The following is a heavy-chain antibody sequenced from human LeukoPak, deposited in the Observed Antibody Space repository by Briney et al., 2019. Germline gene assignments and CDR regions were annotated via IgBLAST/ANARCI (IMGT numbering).Heavy chain of an antibody. CDR2: INSDGSDT. D-gene: IGHD3-10*01. CDR1: GFTFSSYW. Sequence: GGSLRLSCAASGFTFSSYWMHWVRQAPGKGLMWVSRINSDGSDTSYADSVKGRFTISRDNAKNTLYLQINTLTAEDTAVYYCARDLTWGYGSGSYPDYWGQGTLVTVSS. J-gene: IGHJ4*02. V-gene: IGHV3-74*01. CDR3: ARDLTWGYGSGSYPDY.